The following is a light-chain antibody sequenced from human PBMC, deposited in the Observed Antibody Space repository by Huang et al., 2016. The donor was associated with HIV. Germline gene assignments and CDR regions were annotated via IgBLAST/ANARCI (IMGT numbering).Light chain of an antibody. V-gene: IGKV3-11*01. Sequence: EIVLTQSPATLSLSPGERATLSCRASQSVSSYLAWYQQKPGQAPRLLIYDASSRATGIPARCSGSGSGTDFTRTISSLEPEDFAVYYCQQRSNWPRTFGQGTKVEIK. CDR2: DAS. J-gene: IGKJ1*01. CDR3: QQRSNWPRT. CDR1: QSVSSY.